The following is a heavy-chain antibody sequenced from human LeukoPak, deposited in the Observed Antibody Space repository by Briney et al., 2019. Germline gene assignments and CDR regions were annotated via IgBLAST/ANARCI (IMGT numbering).Heavy chain of an antibody. CDR1: GFTFSSYS. D-gene: IGHD2-15*01. V-gene: IGHV3-21*01. CDR3: ARIREYCSGGSCYDLYYYYYGMDV. CDR2: ISSSSSYI. Sequence: GGSLRLSCAASGFTFSSYSMNWVRQAPGKGLEWVSSISSSSSYIYYADSVKGRFTISRDNAKNSLYLQMNSLRAEGTAVYYCARIREYCSGGSCYDLYYYYYGMDVWGQGTTVTVSS. J-gene: IGHJ6*02.